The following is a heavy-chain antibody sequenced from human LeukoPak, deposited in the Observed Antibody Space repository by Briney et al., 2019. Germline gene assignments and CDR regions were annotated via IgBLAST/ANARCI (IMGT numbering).Heavy chain of an antibody. V-gene: IGHV4-59*01. D-gene: IGHD4-11*01. CDR1: GGPIRGYY. CDR2: IYNSGST. Sequence: PSETLSLTCSVSGGPIRGYYWSWIRQPPGKGLEWIGYIYNSGSTTYNPSLKSRVTISVDTSKNQFSLRLRSVTAVDTAVYYCARDGLQGSILWGQGTLVTVSS. J-gene: IGHJ4*02. CDR3: ARDGLQGSIL.